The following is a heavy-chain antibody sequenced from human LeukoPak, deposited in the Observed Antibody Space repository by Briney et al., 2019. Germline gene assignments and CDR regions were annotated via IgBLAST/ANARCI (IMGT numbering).Heavy chain of an antibody. Sequence: GGPLRLSCGVAGFGFSIFAMNGLPQSPGKARDGFSSSSGGGRNTYYADPVRGSFPISRDNPKNTVYLNVNSLSAGDAAVFYCAKDRVNTAIVKYYYYGIDVWGRGTTATVSS. CDR3: AKDRVNTAIVKYYYYGIDV. CDR2: SSGGGRNT. J-gene: IGHJ6*02. D-gene: IGHD5-18*01. CDR1: GFGFSIFA. V-gene: IGHV3-23*01.